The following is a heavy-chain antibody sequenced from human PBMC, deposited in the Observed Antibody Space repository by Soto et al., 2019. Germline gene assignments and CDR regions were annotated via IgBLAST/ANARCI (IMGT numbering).Heavy chain of an antibody. CDR3: ARQPHRYYYGSGSYYNVGYYYYGMDV. J-gene: IGHJ6*02. V-gene: IGHV5-51*01. CDR2: IYPGDSDT. Sequence: GESLKISCKGSGYSFTSYWIGWVRQMPGKGLEWMGIIYPGDSDTRYSPSFQGQATISADKSISTAYLQWSSLKASDTAMYYCARQPHRYYYGSGSYYNVGYYYYGMDVWGQGTTVTVSS. D-gene: IGHD3-10*01. CDR1: GYSFTSYW.